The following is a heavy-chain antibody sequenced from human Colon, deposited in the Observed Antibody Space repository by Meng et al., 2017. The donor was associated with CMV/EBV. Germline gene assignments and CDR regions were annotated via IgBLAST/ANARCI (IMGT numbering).Heavy chain of an antibody. Sequence: SVKVSCKASGFTFSTLQWVRQARGQRPEWIGWVVLVSGNTHFAQEFQGRVTISWHMSTSTSYMDFSTVSSDDTAVYYCVGGEGPNKYFTFWGQGTLVTVSS. J-gene: IGHJ4*02. V-gene: IGHV1-58*01. CDR2: VVLVSGNT. D-gene: IGHD2-21*01. CDR1: GFTFST. CDR3: VGGEGPNKYFTF.